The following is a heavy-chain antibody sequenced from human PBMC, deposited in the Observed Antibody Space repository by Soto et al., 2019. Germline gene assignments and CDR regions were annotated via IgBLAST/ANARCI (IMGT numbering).Heavy chain of an antibody. CDR3: ARDIPKGACSLDY. Sequence: EVQLVESGGGLVQPGGSLRLSCAASGFTFSSYWMTWVRQAPGRGLEWVANINEDGSVKGYADSVKGRFTISRDNARNSLNLQMNSLRAEDTAVYYCARDIPKGACSLDYWGQGTLVTVSS. J-gene: IGHJ4*02. CDR1: GFTFSSYW. CDR2: INEDGSVK. V-gene: IGHV3-7*01. D-gene: IGHD1-26*01.